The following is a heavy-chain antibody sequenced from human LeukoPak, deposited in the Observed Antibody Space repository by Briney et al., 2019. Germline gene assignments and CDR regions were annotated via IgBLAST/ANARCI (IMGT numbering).Heavy chain of an antibody. Sequence: SETLSLTCTVSGASISSTAHYWAWIRQSPGKGLEWIGEINHSGSTNYNPSLKSRVTISVDTSKNQFSLKLSSVTAADTAVYYCARGGGIYCSSTSCSIFWFDPWGQGTLVTVSS. CDR2: INHSGST. V-gene: IGHV4-39*07. J-gene: IGHJ5*02. CDR1: GASISSTAHY. CDR3: ARGGGIYCSSTSCSIFWFDP. D-gene: IGHD2-2*01.